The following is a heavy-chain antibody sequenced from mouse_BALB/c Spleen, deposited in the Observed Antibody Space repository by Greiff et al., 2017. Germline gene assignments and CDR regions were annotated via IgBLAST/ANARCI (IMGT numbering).Heavy chain of an antibody. CDR1: GFTFTSFG. J-gene: IGHJ2*01. V-gene: IGHV5-17*02. Sequence: EVQLVESGGGLVQPGGSRKLSCAASGFTFTSFGMHWVRQAPEKGLEWVAYISSGSSTIYYADTVKGRITISRDNPKNTLFLQMTSLRSEDTAMYYCARSEYYNYWGQGTTLTVSS. D-gene: IGHD1-1*01. CDR2: ISSGSSTI. CDR3: ARSEYYNY.